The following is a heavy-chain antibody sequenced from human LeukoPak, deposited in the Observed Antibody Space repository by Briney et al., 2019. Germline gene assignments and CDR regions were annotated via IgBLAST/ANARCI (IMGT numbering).Heavy chain of an antibody. Sequence: PGGSLRLSCAASGFTFSSYWMHWVRQAPGKGLVWVSRINSDGSSTSYADSVKGRFTISRDNAKNTLYLQMNSLRAEDTAVYYCARDLGYCGGDCYGQRLGYWGQGTLVTVSS. D-gene: IGHD2-21*02. J-gene: IGHJ4*02. CDR2: INSDGSST. V-gene: IGHV3-74*01. CDR3: ARDLGYCGGDCYGQRLGY. CDR1: GFTFSSYW.